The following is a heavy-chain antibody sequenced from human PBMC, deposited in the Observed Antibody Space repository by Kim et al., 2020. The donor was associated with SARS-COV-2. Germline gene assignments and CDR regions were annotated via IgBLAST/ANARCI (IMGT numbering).Heavy chain of an antibody. J-gene: IGHJ4*02. CDR1: GFNFSGSA. V-gene: IGHV3-73*01. CDR2: IRSKANSHAT. CDR3: TKEIGGTTTEDY. Sequence: GGSLRLSCAASGFNFSGSAIHWVRQASGKGLEWVGRIRSKANSHATDYGATVKGRFTISRDDSQNTAYLQMNSLKIEDSAVYYCTKEIGGTTTEDYWGQGALVTVSS. D-gene: IGHD1-1*01.